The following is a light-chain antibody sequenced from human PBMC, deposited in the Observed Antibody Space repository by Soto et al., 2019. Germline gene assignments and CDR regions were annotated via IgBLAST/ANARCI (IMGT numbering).Light chain of an antibody. CDR3: VPAPHIPPHT. CDR2: LGS. V-gene: IGKV2-28*01. Sequence: DIVMTQSPLSLPVTPGEPASVSCSASQSLRHSNGHNYLDWYVQKPGQSSQLLIYLGSYRASGVPDRFSGSGSGTDFTLRISRVEADDVGVYYCVPAPHIPPHTFGQGTKLEIK. J-gene: IGKJ2*01. CDR1: QSLRHSNGHNY.